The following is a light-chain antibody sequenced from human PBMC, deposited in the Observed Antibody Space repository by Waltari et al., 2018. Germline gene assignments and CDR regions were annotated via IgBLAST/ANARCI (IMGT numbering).Light chain of an antibody. CDR1: QSISSW. CDR3: QQYNSYSPTWT. CDR2: KES. J-gene: IGKJ1*01. Sequence: DIQMTQSPSTLSASVGDRVTIPCRSSQSISSWLAWYQQKPGKAPKLLIYKESSLESGVPARFSGSGAGSEFTLTISSLQPDEFAADYCQQYNSYSPTWTFGQGTKVEIK. V-gene: IGKV1-5*03.